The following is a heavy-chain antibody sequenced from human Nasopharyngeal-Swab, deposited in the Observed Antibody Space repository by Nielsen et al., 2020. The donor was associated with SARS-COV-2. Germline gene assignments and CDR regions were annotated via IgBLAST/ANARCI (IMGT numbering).Heavy chain of an antibody. D-gene: IGHD6-13*01. Sequence: GGSLSLSCAASGFTFSSYSMNWVRQAPGKGLEWVSYISSSSSTIYYADSVKGRFTISRDNAKNSLYLQMNSLRDEDTAVYYCARGPHSSSWSDYYYYGRDVWGQGTTVTVAS. CDR1: GFTFSSYS. CDR3: ARGPHSSSWSDYYYYGRDV. J-gene: IGHJ6*02. CDR2: ISSSSSTI. V-gene: IGHV3-48*02.